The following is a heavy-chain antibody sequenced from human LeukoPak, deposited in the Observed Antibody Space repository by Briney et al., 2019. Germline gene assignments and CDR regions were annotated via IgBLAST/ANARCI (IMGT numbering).Heavy chain of an antibody. J-gene: IGHJ4*02. D-gene: IGHD3-22*01. Sequence: SETLSLTCTVSGGSISSYYWSWIRQPPGKGLEWIGEINHSGSTNYNPSLKSRVTISVDTSKNQFSLKLSSVTAADTAVYYCARGLKFAYYYDSSGYYYERGYFDYWGQGTLVTVSS. CDR2: INHSGST. CDR3: ARGLKFAYYYDSSGYYYERGYFDY. V-gene: IGHV4-34*01. CDR1: GGSISSYY.